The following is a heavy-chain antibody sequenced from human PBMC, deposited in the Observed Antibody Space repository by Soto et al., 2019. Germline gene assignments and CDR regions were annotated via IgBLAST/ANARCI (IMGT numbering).Heavy chain of an antibody. V-gene: IGHV3-66*01. J-gene: IGHJ4*02. CDR1: GFTVSSNY. CDR2: IYSGGST. CDR3: ARDTSHSSSRSFDY. D-gene: IGHD6-13*01. Sequence: EVQLVESGGGLVQPGGSLRLSCAASGFTVSSNYMSWVRQAPGKGLEWVSVIYSGGSTYYADSVKGRFTISRDNSKNTLYLQMNSLRAEDTAVYYCARDTSHSSSRSFDYWGQGTLVTVSS.